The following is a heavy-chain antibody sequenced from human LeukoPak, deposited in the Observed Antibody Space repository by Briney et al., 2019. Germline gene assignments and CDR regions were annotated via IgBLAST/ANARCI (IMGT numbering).Heavy chain of an antibody. V-gene: IGHV3-33*08. J-gene: IGHJ6*02. CDR3: ARGRISYYYYGMDV. CDR2: IWYDGSNK. Sequence: PSGGSLRLSCAASGFTFSSYSMNWVRQAPGKGLEWVAVIWYDGSNKYYADSVKGRFTISRDNSKNTLYLQMNSLRAEDTAVYYCARGRISYYYYGMDVWGQGTTVTVSS. D-gene: IGHD2/OR15-2a*01. CDR1: GFTFSSYS.